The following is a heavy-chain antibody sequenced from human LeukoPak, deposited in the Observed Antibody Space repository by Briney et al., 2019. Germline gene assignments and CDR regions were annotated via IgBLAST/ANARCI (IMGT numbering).Heavy chain of an antibody. CDR1: GGSISSYY. D-gene: IGHD6-19*01. J-gene: IGHJ4*02. CDR2: IYYSGST. CDR3: ARDGVAGTD. V-gene: IGHV4-59*01. Sequence: PSETLSLTCTVSGGSISSYYWSWIRQPPGKGREWIGYIYYSGSTNYNPSLKSRVTISVDTSKNQFSLKLSSVTAADTAVYYCARDGVAGTDWGQGTLVTVSS.